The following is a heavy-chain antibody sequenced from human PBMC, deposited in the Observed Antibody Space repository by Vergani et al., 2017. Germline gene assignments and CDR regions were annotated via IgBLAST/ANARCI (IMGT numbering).Heavy chain of an antibody. D-gene: IGHD1-26*01. CDR1: GFTFSNYW. CDR3: ARDGWELLDYFYYMDV. J-gene: IGHJ6*03. Sequence: VQLVESGGGLVQPGGSLRLSCTASGFTFSNYWMQWVRPAPGKGLRWVSRINSDGDSTSYADSVKGRFTISRDNAKNTLYLQMDSLRAEDTAVYYCARDGWELLDYFYYMDVWGKGTTVTVSS. CDR2: INSDGDST. V-gene: IGHV3-74*01.